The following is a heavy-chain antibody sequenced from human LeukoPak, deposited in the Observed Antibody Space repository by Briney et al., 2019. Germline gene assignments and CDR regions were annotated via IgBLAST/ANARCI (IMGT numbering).Heavy chain of an antibody. D-gene: IGHD3-10*01. J-gene: IGHJ4*02. CDR1: GFAFSRND. CDR3: ANPPGSYGPAEDY. V-gene: IGHV3-23*01. CDR2: IGGSGTRT. Sequence: PGGSLRLSCAASGFAFSRNDMSWVRQAPGKGLEWVSSIGGSGTRTYYADSVKGRFTISRDTSKNTLYLQMNSLRAEDTAVYYCANPPGSYGPAEDYWGQGTLVTASS.